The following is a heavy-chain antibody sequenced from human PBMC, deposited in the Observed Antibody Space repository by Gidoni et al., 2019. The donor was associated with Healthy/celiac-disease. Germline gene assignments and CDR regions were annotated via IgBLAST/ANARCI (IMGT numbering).Heavy chain of an antibody. CDR2: IYYSGST. V-gene: IGHV4-61*01. Sequence: QVQLQESGPGLVKPSETLSLTCTVSGVSVSSGSYYWSWIRQPPGKGLEWIGYIYYSGSTNYNPSLKSRVTISVDTSKNQFSLKLSSVTAADTAVYYCARGRGTSRRMDVWGQGTTVTVSS. CDR3: ARGRGTSRRMDV. D-gene: IGHD2-2*01. J-gene: IGHJ6*02. CDR1: GVSVSSGSYY.